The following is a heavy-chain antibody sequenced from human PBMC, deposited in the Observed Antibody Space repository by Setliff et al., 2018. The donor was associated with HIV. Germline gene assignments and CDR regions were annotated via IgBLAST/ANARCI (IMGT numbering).Heavy chain of an antibody. D-gene: IGHD3-3*01. V-gene: IGHV1-46*01. CDR3: ARLRPTAFFDY. CDR2: INPSGGST. Sequence: ASVKVSCKASGYTFTSYYMHWVRQAPGQGLEWMGIINPSGGSTSYAQKFQGRVTMTRDTSTSTVYMELSSLRSDDTAVYYCARLRPTAFFDYWGQGTLVTVSS. J-gene: IGHJ4*02. CDR1: GYTFTSYY.